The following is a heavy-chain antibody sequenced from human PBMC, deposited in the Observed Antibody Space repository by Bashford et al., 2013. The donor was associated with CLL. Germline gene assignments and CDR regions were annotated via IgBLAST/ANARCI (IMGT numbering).Heavy chain of an antibody. J-gene: IGHJ4*02. D-gene: IGHD2-15*01. CDR2: ITPGNGNT. V-gene: IGHV1-3*01. CDR1: GYTFTSYA. Sequence: ASVKVSCKASGYTFTSYAMHWVRQAPGQRLEWMGWITPGNGNTRYSQKFQDRVTITRDTSASTAYMELKSLRAEDTAVYFCAKGPGGLLPGSRVDFWGQGTLVTVSS. CDR3: AKGPGGLLPGSRVDF.